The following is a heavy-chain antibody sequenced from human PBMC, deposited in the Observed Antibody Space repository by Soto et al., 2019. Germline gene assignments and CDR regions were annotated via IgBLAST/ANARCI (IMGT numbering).Heavy chain of an antibody. CDR3: AREGSSSPEYSDF. CDR1: GGSISSDDYY. D-gene: IGHD2-15*01. J-gene: IGHJ4*02. Sequence: SETLSLTCSVSGGSISSDDYYWTWIRHPPGEGLEWIGYLYYTWRTSSTPSLESRVTISIDTSKNQFSLKLSSVSPADTAVYYRAREGSSSPEYSDFWGPGTLVTVSS. V-gene: IGHV4-30-4*01. CDR2: LYYTWRT.